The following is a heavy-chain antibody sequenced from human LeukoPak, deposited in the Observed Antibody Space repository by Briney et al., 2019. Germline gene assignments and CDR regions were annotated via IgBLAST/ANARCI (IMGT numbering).Heavy chain of an antibody. V-gene: IGHV3-23*01. CDR2: IGRRGYSA. CDR3: VKDLWGSNNGWYKFSP. D-gene: IGHD6-19*01. CDR1: GFTLSSYD. Sequence: PGGSLRLSCAASGFTLSSYDMSWVRQAPGRGLEWVSGIGRRGYSAYYADSLKGRVTISRDNSKNALYLQMNSLGAEDTGVYYCVKDLWGSNNGWYKFSPWGQGTLVTVSS. J-gene: IGHJ5*02.